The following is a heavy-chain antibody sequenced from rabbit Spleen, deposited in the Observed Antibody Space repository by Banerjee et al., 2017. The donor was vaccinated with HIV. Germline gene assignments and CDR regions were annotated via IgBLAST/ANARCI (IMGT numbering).Heavy chain of an antibody. CDR1: GFSFSSRFY. V-gene: IGHV1S45*01. Sequence: QEQLVESGGDLVKPGASLTLTCTASGFSFSSRFYMCWVRQAPGKGLEWIACIHSGSSGDTYYASWAKGRFTCSKTSSTTVTLQMTSLTVADTATYFCARDTGSSFSSYGMDLWGPGTLVT. CDR3: ARDTGSSFSSYGMDL. D-gene: IGHD8-1*01. CDR2: IHSGSSGDT. J-gene: IGHJ6*01.